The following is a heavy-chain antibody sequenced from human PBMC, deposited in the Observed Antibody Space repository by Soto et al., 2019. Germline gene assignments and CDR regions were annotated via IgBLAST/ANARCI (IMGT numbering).Heavy chain of an antibody. CDR1: GFTESSNY. CDR3: ARGIYDFWSGYGMDV. J-gene: IGHJ6*02. V-gene: IGHV3-53*01. CDR2: IYSGGST. D-gene: IGHD3-3*01. Sequence: PGGSLRLSCAASGFTESSNYMSWVRQAPGKGLECVSVIYSGGSTYYADSVKGRFTISRDNSKNTLYLQMNSLRSEDTAVYYCARGIYDFWSGYGMDVWGQGTTVTVSS.